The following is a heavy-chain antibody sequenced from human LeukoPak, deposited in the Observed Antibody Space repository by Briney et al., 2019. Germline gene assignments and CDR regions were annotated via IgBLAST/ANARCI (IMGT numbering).Heavy chain of an antibody. CDR1: GFTFSTYG. J-gene: IGHJ4*02. CDR3: AKRGGYDYGSHFDS. V-gene: IGHV3-23*01. CDR2: ISGSGAKT. D-gene: IGHD5-18*01. Sequence: GGSLRLSCTTSGFTFSTYGMAWVRQAPGKGLAWVSSISGSGAKTNYADSVKGRLTISRDSSNNTLYLRMDSLRAEDTAVYFCAKRGGYDYGSHFDSWGQGTQVTVSS.